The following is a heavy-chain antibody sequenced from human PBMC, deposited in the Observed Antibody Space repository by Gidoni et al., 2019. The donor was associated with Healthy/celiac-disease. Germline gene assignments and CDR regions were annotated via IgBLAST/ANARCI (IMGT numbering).Heavy chain of an antibody. V-gene: IGHV4-59*01. Sequence: QVQLQESGPGLVKPSETLSLTCTVSGGSISSYYWSWIRQPPGKGLEWIGYIYYSGSTNYNPSLKSRVTISVDTSKNQFSLKLSSVTAADTAVYYCARDQDYYGSGSYDYWGQGTLVTVSS. CDR2: IYYSGST. J-gene: IGHJ4*02. D-gene: IGHD3-10*01. CDR3: ARDQDYYGSGSYDY. CDR1: GGSISSYY.